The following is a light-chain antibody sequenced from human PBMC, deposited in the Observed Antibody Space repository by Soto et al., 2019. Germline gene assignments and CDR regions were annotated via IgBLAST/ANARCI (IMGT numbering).Light chain of an antibody. V-gene: IGKV3D-15*01. CDR1: QSVSSD. CDR2: GAS. CDR3: LPSGLLGP. J-gene: IGKJ1*01. Sequence: RVRTKTTATLSVSPGERATLSCRASQSVSSDLAWYHQKPGQAPRLLIYGASTRATGIPDRFSGSGSGTDFTLTISRLEPEDFAVYYCLPSGLLGPFAEGSKVAIK.